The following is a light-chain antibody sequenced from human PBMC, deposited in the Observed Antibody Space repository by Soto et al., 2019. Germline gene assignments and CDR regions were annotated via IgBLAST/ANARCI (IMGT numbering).Light chain of an antibody. CDR1: SSDVGGYNY. V-gene: IGLV2-14*01. J-gene: IGLJ1*01. CDR2: EVS. CDR3: SSYTSSSTQV. Sequence: QSALTQPASVSGSPGQSITISCTGTSSDVGGYNYVSWYQQHPGKAPKVMIYEVSNRPSGVSNRFSGSKSGNTASLTISGLQAEDEADYYCSSYTSSSTQVFGTGTQLTVL.